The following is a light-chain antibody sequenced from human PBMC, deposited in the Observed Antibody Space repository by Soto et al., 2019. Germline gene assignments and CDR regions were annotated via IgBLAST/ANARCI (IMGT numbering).Light chain of an antibody. J-gene: IGKJ2*01. CDR1: QSVDNF. CDR2: DAS. Sequence: EIVLTQSPATLSLSPGERASLSCRASQSVDNFLAWYQQRPGQAPRLLIYDASKRATGIPARFSGSGSGTDFTLTISSLQPEDFATYYCLQDYNYPYTFGQGTKLEIK. CDR3: LQDYNYPYT. V-gene: IGKV3-11*01.